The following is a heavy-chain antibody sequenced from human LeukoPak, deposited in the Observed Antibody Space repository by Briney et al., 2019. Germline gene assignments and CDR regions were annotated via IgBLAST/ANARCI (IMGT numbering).Heavy chain of an antibody. CDR1: GASSSDYY. CDR2: VYDSGST. V-gene: IGHV4-59*08. J-gene: IGHJ4*02. D-gene: IGHD1-26*01. Sequence: PSETLSLTCTVSGASSSDYYWSWIRQPPGKGLEWIAYVYDSGSTNYNFSLKSRVTISVDTSKKQFSLKLSSVTAADTAVYYCARGSGSYHSRLDSWGQGTLVTVSS. CDR3: ARGSGSYHSRLDS.